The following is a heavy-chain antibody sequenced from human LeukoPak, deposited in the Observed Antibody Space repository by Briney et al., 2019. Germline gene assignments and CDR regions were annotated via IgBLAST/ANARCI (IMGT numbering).Heavy chain of an antibody. Sequence: GASVKVSCRVFGYTFNELPIHWVRQAPGTGLEWMGGFDPKDVDTVYAQKFQGRVIMTEDTSEDTAYMELSSPRSEDTAVYYCVTVSRYSGFDSYYFDHWGQGTLVTVSS. CDR3: VTVSRYSGFDSYYFDH. CDR2: FDPKDVDT. CDR1: GYTFNELP. D-gene: IGHD5-12*01. V-gene: IGHV1-24*01. J-gene: IGHJ4*02.